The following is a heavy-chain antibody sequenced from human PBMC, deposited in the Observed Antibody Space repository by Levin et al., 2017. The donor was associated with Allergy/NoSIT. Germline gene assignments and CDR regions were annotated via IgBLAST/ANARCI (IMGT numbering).Heavy chain of an antibody. CDR1: GFTFSSYS. D-gene: IGHD3-3*01. Sequence: AGGSLRLSCAASGFTFSSYSMNWVRQAPGKGLEWVSYISSSSSTIYYADSVKGRFTISRDNAKNSLYLQMNSLRDEDTAVYYCARDAITIFGVVIYFDYWGQGTLVTVSS. V-gene: IGHV3-48*02. CDR3: ARDAITIFGVVIYFDY. CDR2: ISSSSSTI. J-gene: IGHJ4*02.